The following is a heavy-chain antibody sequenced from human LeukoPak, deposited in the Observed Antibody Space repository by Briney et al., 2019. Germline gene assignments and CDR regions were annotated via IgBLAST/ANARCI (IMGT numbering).Heavy chain of an antibody. J-gene: IGHJ1*01. D-gene: IGHD6-19*01. CDR3: AGAVAGRISYFQH. CDR2: IIPILGIA. Sequence: SSVKVSCKASGGTFSSYTISWVRQAPGQGLEWMGRIIPILGIANYAQKFQGRVTITADKSTSTAYMDLSSLRSEDTAVYYCAGAVAGRISYFQHWGQGTLVTVSS. CDR1: GGTFSSYT. V-gene: IGHV1-69*02.